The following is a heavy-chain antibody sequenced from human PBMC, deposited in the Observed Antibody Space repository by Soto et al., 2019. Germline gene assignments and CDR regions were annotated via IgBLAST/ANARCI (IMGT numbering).Heavy chain of an antibody. D-gene: IGHD3-22*01. CDR2: INYSGTT. CDR1: GGFISSYY. J-gene: IGHJ5*02. Sequence: SETLSLTCTVSGGFISSYYWGWIRQPPGKGLEWIGYINYSGTTNYNPSLKSRVTISVDTSKNQFPLKLSSVTAADTAIYYCARDGYYDSSGYHARFDPWGQGILVTVSS. CDR3: ARDGYYDSSGYHARFDP. V-gene: IGHV4-59*01.